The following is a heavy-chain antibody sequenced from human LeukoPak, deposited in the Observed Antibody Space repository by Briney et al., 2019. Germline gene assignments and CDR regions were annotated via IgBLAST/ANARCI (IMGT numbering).Heavy chain of an antibody. CDR1: GYTFTSYG. J-gene: IGHJ4*02. CDR3: ASVHCSGGSCSSSFDY. CDR2: ISAYNGNT. V-gene: IGHV1-18*01. Sequence: ASVKVSCKASGYTFTSYGISWVRQAPGQGLEWMGWISAYNGNTNYAQKLQGRVTMTTDTSTSTAYVELRSLRSDDTAVYYCASVHCSGGSCSSSFDYWGQGPLVTVSS. D-gene: IGHD2-15*01.